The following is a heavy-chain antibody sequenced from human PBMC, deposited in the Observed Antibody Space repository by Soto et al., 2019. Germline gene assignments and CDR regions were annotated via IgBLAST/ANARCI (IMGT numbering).Heavy chain of an antibody. V-gene: IGHV3-30*03. J-gene: IGHJ4*02. D-gene: IGHD2-8*02. CDR3: TGEVASGY. CDR2: ISSDGSVK. Sequence: QVQMAESGGGVGQPGRSLRLSCAASGFTFSRYGMHWVRQAPGKGLEWVAVISSDGSVKFYADSVKGQFTISRDNSKSTLYLQMDSLRVEDTAAYYCTGEVASGYWGQGTLVTVSS. CDR1: GFTFSRYG.